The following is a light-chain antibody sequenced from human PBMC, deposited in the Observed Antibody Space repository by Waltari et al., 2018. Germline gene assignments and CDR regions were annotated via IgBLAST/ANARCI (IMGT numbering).Light chain of an antibody. Sequence: QSALTQSASVSGSPGQSITISCTGTSSDFAVFNYVSWYQQHPGKAPHLMIYDVSKRPPGVSNRCSVSKAGNPASLTISGLQAEDEADYYCSSYTSTWVFGGGTKLTVL. CDR2: DVS. J-gene: IGLJ3*02. CDR3: SSYTSTWV. V-gene: IGLV2-14*01. CDR1: SSDFAVFNY.